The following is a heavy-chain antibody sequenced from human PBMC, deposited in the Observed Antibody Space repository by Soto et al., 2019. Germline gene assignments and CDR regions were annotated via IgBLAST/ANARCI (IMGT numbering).Heavy chain of an antibody. CDR3: ARGWNDFPH. CDR2: IIPQFGTA. J-gene: IGHJ1*01. CDR1: GGTFSSYV. Sequence: QVQLVQSGAEVKKPGSSVKVSCKASGGTFSSYVISWLRQAPGQGLECMGGIIPQFGTANYAQKFQGRVTFSADESTTTAYMXXXXXRSEDSAVYFCARGWNDFPHWGQGTLVTVSS. D-gene: IGHD1-1*01. V-gene: IGHV1-69*01.